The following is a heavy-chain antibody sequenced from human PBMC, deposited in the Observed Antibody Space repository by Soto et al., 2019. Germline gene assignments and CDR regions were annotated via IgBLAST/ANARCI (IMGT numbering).Heavy chain of an antibody. CDR3: ARDHGGRAGMDV. V-gene: IGHV3-30-3*01. CDR2: ISHDGSNK. J-gene: IGHJ6*02. CDR1: GFTFSSYA. D-gene: IGHD3-16*01. Sequence: GSLRLSCAASGFTFSSYAMHWVRQAPGKGLVWVAVISHDGSNKYYADSVTGRFTLSRDNSKITLYLQMTSLRAEELSVYYCARDHGGRAGMDVGGPGTSDAVSS.